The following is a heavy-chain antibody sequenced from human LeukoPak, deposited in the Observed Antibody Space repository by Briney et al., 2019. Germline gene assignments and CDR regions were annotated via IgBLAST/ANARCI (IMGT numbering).Heavy chain of an antibody. CDR3: ARRGLYEGYGTYYFDY. J-gene: IGHJ4*02. V-gene: IGHV4-39*01. D-gene: IGHD1-7*01. CDR2: IYYSGSA. Sequence: PSETLSLTCTVSGGSIDSSTYYWGWIRQPPGKGLEWIGGIYYSGSAYYNPSLQSRVTISVDTSKNQFSLKLNSVTAADTAVYYCARRGLYEGYGTYYFDYWGQGTLVTASS. CDR1: GGSIDSSTYY.